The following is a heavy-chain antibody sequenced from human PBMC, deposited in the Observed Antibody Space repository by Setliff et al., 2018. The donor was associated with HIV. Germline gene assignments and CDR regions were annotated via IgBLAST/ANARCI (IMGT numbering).Heavy chain of an antibody. D-gene: IGHD4-17*01. CDR3: ARRVPPIPSGDLDY. Sequence: ASVKVSCKVSGDTFTDYYIHWVRQAPGQGLEWMGWINPNSSDTNYAQKFQGRVTMTRDTSISTAYMDLSRLRSDDTAVYYCARRVPPIPSGDLDYWGQGTLVTVSS. CDR2: INPNSSDT. CDR1: GDTFTDYY. J-gene: IGHJ4*02. V-gene: IGHV1-2*02.